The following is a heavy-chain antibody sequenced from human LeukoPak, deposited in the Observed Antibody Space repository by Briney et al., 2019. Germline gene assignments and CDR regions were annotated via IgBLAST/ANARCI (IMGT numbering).Heavy chain of an antibody. CDR2: ISYDGSNK. CDR1: GFTFSSYA. CDR3: AKDLEFDHVGWFDP. V-gene: IGHV3-30-3*01. J-gene: IGHJ5*02. D-gene: IGHD3-9*01. Sequence: GGSRRLSCAASGFTFSSYAMHGVRQAPGKGLEGGAVISYDGSNKYYADSVKGRFTISRDNSKNTLYLQMNSLRAEDTAVYYCAKDLEFDHVGWFDPWGQGTLVTVSS.